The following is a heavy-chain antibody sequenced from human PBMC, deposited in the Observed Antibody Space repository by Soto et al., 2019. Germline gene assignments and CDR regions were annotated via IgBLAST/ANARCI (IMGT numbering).Heavy chain of an antibody. J-gene: IGHJ5*01. D-gene: IGHD6-19*01. CDR2: INPNSGGT. CDR3: ARSWIAVAGNLWFDS. CDR1: GYTFTGYY. Sequence: ASVKVSCKASGYTFTGYYMHWVRQAPGQGLEWMGWINPNSGGTNYAQKFQGWVTMTRDTSISTAYMELSRLRSDDTAVYYCARSWIAVAGNLWFDSWGQGTLVTVSS. V-gene: IGHV1-2*04.